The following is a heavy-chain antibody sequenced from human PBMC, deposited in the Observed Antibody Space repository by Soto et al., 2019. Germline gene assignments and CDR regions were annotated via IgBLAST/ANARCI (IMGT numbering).Heavy chain of an antibody. CDR1: GFTFSEHY. V-gene: IGHV3-11*01. CDR2: ISSSGATI. D-gene: IGHD2-2*02. Sequence: QVQLVESGGDLVKPGGSLRLSCAASGFTFSEHYMSWVRQAPGKGLEWVSYISSSGATIWYADSVKGRFTMSRDNAKSSLYLQMNSLRAEDTAVYYCARASRIPAIPYVPMDYWGQGTLVTVSS. J-gene: IGHJ4*02. CDR3: ARASRIPAIPYVPMDY.